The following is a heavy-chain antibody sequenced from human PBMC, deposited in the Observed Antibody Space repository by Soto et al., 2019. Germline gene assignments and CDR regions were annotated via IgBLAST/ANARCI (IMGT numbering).Heavy chain of an antibody. D-gene: IGHD4-17*01. CDR3: AKGRRYGDDPHYYYYGMDV. V-gene: IGHV3-9*01. J-gene: IGHJ6*02. CDR1: GFTFDDYA. Sequence: EVQLVESGGGLVQPGRSLRLSCAASGFTFDDYAMHWVRQAPGKGLEWVSGISWNSGSIGYADSVKGRFTISRENAKNSLYMLLNSLRAEDTALYYCAKGRRYGDDPHYYYYGMDVWGQGTTVTVSS. CDR2: ISWNSGSI.